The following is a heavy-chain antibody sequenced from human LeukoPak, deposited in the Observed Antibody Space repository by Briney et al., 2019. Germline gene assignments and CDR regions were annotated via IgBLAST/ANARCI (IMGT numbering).Heavy chain of an antibody. V-gene: IGHV4-38-2*02. D-gene: IGHD2-2*01. CDR3: ARTLGLSIVVVPAAGFDY. Sequence: SETLSLTCTVSGYSISSGYYWGWIRQPPGKGLEWIGSIYHSGSTYYNPSLKSRVTISVDTSKSQFSLKLSSVTAADTAVYYCARTLGLSIVVVPAAGFDYWGQGTLVTVSS. CDR2: IYHSGST. CDR1: GYSISSGYY. J-gene: IGHJ4*02.